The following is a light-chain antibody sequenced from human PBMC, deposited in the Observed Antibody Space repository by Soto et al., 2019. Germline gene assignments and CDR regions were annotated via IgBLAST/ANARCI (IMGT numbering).Light chain of an antibody. Sequence: ETVMTQSPATLSVSQGGRDTLSCRASRSVSSNLAWYQQKPGQAPRLLIYGAYTRATGIPARFSVSGSGTEFTLTISSLQSEDFGVYYCQQYNNWPRATFGGGTKVDI. V-gene: IGKV3D-15*01. CDR3: QQYNNWPRAT. CDR1: RSVSSN. J-gene: IGKJ4*01. CDR2: GAY.